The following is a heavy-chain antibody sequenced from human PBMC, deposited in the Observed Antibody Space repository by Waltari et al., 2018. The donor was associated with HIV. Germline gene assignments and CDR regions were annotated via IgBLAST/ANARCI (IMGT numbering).Heavy chain of an antibody. CDR3: ARPIVVGALGYGMDV. CDR2: IYYSGST. J-gene: IGHJ6*02. V-gene: IGHV4-39*01. Sequence: QLQLQESGPGLVKPSETLSLTCTVSGGSLSISSYYWGWIRQPPGKGLEWIGSIYYSGSTYYNPSLKSRVTISVDTSKNQFSLKLSSVTAADTAVYYCARPIVVGALGYGMDVWGQGTTVTVSS. CDR1: GGSLSISSYY. D-gene: IGHD2-2*01.